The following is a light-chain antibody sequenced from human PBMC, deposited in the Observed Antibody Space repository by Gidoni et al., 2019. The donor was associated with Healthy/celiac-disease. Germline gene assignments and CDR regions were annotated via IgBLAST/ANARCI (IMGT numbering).Light chain of an antibody. CDR3: QQYGSSPPPCS. V-gene: IGKV3-20*01. CDR2: GAS. J-gene: IGKJ2*04. Sequence: EIVLTQSPVTLSWSPGERATLSCRASQSLSSSYLAWYQQKPGQDPRHLIYGASSRATGIPDRFSGSGSGTDFTLTISRLEPEDFAVYYCQQYGSSPPPCSFGQGTKLEIK. CDR1: QSLSSSY.